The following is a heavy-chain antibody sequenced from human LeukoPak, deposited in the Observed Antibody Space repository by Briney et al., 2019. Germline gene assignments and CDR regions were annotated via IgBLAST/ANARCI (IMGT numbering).Heavy chain of an antibody. CDR3: ARTPLDYYDMPDY. Sequence: GGSLRLSCAASGFTFSDYYMSWIRQAPGKGLEWVSYISSSGSTIYYADSVKGRFTISRDNAKNSLYLQMNSLRAEDTAVYYCARTPLDYYDMPDYWGQGTLVTVSS. J-gene: IGHJ4*02. D-gene: IGHD3-22*01. V-gene: IGHV3-11*04. CDR2: ISSSGSTI. CDR1: GFTFSDYY.